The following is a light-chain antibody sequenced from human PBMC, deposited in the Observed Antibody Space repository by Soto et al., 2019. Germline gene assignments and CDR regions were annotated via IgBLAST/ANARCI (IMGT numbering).Light chain of an antibody. CDR2: AAS. CDR1: QAISTW. Sequence: DIQMTQSPSSVSASVGDRVTITCRASQAISTWLAWYQQKPGKAPKLLIYAASNLQTGVPSRFSGSGSETDFTLTISSLQPEDFATYYCQQANSFPRKFGQGTKVEIK. CDR3: QQANSFPRK. J-gene: IGKJ1*01. V-gene: IGKV1D-12*01.